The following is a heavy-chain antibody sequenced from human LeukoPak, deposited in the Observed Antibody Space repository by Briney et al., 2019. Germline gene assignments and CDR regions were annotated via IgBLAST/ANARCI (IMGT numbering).Heavy chain of an antibody. D-gene: IGHD2-21*01. CDR1: GYSISSGYY. Sequence: PSETLSLTCTVSGYSISSGYYWGWIRQPPGKGLEWIGSIYHSGSTYYNPSLKSRVTISVDTSKNQFSLKLSSVTAADTAVYYCARGSIVVYYYYMDVWGKGTTVTVSS. J-gene: IGHJ6*03. CDR2: IYHSGST. CDR3: ARGSIVVYYYYMDV. V-gene: IGHV4-38-2*02.